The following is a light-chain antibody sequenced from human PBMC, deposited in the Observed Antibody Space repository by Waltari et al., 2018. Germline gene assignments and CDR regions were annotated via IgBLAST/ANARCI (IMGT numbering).Light chain of an antibody. Sequence: AIQMTQSPSSLSASVGDRVNITCRASQGSRNDLGWYQQKPGKAPKLLIYAASSLQSGVPSRFSGSGSGTDFTLTISSLQPEDFATYYCLQDYNYPWTFGQGTKVEIK. V-gene: IGKV1-6*01. J-gene: IGKJ1*01. CDR2: AAS. CDR3: LQDYNYPWT. CDR1: QGSRND.